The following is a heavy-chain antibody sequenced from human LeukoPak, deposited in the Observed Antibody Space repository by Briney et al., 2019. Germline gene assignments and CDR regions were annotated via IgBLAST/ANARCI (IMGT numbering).Heavy chain of an antibody. J-gene: IGHJ3*02. D-gene: IGHD3-10*01. Sequence: PSQTLSLTCALSGDIVSSNSAAWNWIRQSPSRGLEWLGRTYYRSKWYNDYAVSVKSRITINPDTSKNQFSLQLNSVTPEDTAVCYCAKETYYYGSGSYFHDAFDIWGQGTMVTVSS. V-gene: IGHV6-1*01. CDR3: AKETYYYGSGSYFHDAFDI. CDR2: TYYRSKWYN. CDR1: GDIVSSNSAA.